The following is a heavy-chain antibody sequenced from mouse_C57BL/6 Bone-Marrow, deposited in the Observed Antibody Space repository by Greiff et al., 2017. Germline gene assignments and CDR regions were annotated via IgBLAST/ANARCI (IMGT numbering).Heavy chain of an antibody. V-gene: IGHV1-74*01. CDR2: IHPSDSDT. D-gene: IGHD2-5*01. J-gene: IGHJ2*01. CDR1: GYTFTSYW. CDR3: AIEGYYSNYELGRGRFDY. Sequence: VQLQQPGAELVKPGASVKVSCKASGYTFTSYWMHWVKQRPGQGLEWIGRIHPSDSDTNYNQKFKGKATLTVDKSSSTAYMQLSSLTSEGSAVYYCAIEGYYSNYELGRGRFDYWGQGTTLTVSS.